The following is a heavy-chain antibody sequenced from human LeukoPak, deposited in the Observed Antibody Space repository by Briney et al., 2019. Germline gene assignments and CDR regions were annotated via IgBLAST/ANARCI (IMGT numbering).Heavy chain of an antibody. V-gene: IGHV4-61*01. CDR1: DGSISSALYY. CDR3: ARGLILGYCNGGSCPGNAFDI. CDR2: IYYSGST. J-gene: IGHJ3*02. Sequence: SQTLSLTCTVSDGSISSALYYWSWIRQPPGKGLEWIGYIYYSGSTNYNPSLKSRVTISVDTSKNQFSLKLSSVTAADTAVYYCARGLILGYCNGGSCPGNAFDIWGQGTMVTVSS. D-gene: IGHD2-15*01.